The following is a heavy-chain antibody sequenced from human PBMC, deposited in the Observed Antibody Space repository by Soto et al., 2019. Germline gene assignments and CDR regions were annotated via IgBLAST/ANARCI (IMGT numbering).Heavy chain of an antibody. CDR2: IYYSGST. D-gene: IGHD4-17*01. CDR3: AGLYLYGDFVSKVIDY. J-gene: IGHJ4*02. V-gene: IGHV4-39*01. Sequence: SETLSLTCTVSGGSISSSSYYWGWFRQPPGKGLEWIGSIYYSGSTYYNPSLKSRVTISVDTSKNQFSLKLSSVTAADTAVYYCAGLYLYGDFVSKVIDYWGQGTLVTVSS. CDR1: GGSISSSSYY.